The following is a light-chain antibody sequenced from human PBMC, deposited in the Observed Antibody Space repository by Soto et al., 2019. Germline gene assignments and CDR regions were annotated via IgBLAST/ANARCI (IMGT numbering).Light chain of an antibody. V-gene: IGLV2-23*01. CDR1: SSDIGRYNL. CDR2: EDI. J-gene: IGLJ2*01. Sequence: QSALTQPASVSGSPGQSITISCTGTSSDIGRYNLVSWYQQHPGKAPKLIIDEDIERPSRVSDRFSGSKSGNTASLTISGLQTEDEADYYCCSYAGGASVVFGGGTKLTVL. CDR3: CSYAGGASVV.